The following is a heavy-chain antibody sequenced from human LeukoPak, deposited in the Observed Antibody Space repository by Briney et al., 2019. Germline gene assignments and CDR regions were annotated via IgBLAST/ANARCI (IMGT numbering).Heavy chain of an antibody. J-gene: IGHJ3*02. D-gene: IGHD3-22*01. V-gene: IGHV1-69*13. CDR3: ARWLHYYDSSGSIGHDAFDI. CDR1: GGTFSSYA. CDR2: IIPIFGTA. Sequence: GASVKVSCKASGGTFSSYAISWVRQAPGQGLEWMGGIIPIFGTANYAQKFQGRVTITADESTSTAHMELSSLRSEDTAVYYCARWLHYYDSSGSIGHDAFDIWGQGTMVTVSS.